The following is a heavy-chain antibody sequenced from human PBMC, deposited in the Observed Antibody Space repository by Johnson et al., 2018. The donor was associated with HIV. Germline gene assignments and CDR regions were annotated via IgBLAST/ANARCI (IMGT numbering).Heavy chain of an antibody. CDR2: ISSSGSSI. V-gene: IGHV3-11*04. J-gene: IGHJ3*02. D-gene: IGHD3-9*01. CDR1: GFTFSDYY. CDR3: ARAYYDIFTGRDDAFDI. Sequence: QVQLVESGGGLVKPGGSLRLSCAASGFTFSDYYMSWIRQAPGKGLEWVSYISSSGSSIFYADSVKGRFTISSDNAKNSLYLQMNSLRAEDTAVYYGARAYYDIFTGRDDAFDIWGQGTMVTVSS.